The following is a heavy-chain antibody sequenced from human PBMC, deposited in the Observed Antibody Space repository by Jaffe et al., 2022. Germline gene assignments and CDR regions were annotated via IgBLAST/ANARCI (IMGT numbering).Heavy chain of an antibody. J-gene: IGHJ6*03. CDR2: ISGSGGST. CDR3: AKADWGYCSGGSCQEGNMDV. D-gene: IGHD2-15*01. CDR1: GFTFSSYA. V-gene: IGHV3-23*01. Sequence: EVQLLESGGGLVQPGGSLRLSCAASGFTFSSYAMSWVRQAPGKGLEWVSAISGSGGSTYYADSVKGRFTISRDNSKNTLYLQMNSLRAEDTAVYYCAKADWGYCSGGSCQEGNMDVWGKGTTVTVSS.